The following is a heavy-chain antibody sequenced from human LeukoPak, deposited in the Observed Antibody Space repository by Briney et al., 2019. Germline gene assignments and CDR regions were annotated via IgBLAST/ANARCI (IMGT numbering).Heavy chain of an antibody. V-gene: IGHV4-34*01. CDR3: ARMRWLQLGYFDY. CDR1: GGSFSGYY. J-gene: IGHJ4*02. D-gene: IGHD5-24*01. CDR2: INHSGST. Sequence: PSETLSLTCAVYGGSFSGYYWSWIRQPPGKGLEWIGEINHSGSTNYNPSLKSRVTLSVDTSENQFSLNLSSVTAADTAVYYCARMRWLQLGYFDYWGQGTLVTVSS.